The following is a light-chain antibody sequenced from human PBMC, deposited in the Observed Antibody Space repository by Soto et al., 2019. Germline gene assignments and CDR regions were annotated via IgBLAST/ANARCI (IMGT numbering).Light chain of an antibody. CDR2: DAS. J-gene: IGKJ1*01. CDR1: QSVITY. CDR3: QQYNTWPR. Sequence: MVLTQYPASPAVSPGERVTLSGRASQSVITYLAWHQQKPGQAPRLLIYDASTRATGTPARFSGGGSGTEFTLTISSLQSEDFAVYYCQQYNTWPRFGQGTKVDIK. V-gene: IGKV3-15*01.